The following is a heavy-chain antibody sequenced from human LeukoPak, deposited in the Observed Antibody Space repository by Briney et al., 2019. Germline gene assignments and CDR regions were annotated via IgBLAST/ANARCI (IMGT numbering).Heavy chain of an antibody. J-gene: IGHJ6*03. CDR3: ARTDYYYYYMDV. V-gene: IGHV4-59*01. Sequence: PSETLSLTCTVSGGSISSYYWSWIRQPPGKGPEWIGYIYYSGSTNYNPSLKSRVTISVDTSKNQFSLKLSSVTAADTAVYYCARTDYYYYYMDVWGKGTTVTVSS. CDR1: GGSISSYY. CDR2: IYYSGST.